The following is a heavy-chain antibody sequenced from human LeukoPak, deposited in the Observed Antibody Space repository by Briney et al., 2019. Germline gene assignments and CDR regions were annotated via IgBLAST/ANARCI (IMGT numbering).Heavy chain of an antibody. D-gene: IGHD3-22*01. V-gene: IGHV3-30*04. CDR3: GRAPHYISSGYYNC. Sequence: PGRSLRLSCAASGFTFSTYAMHWVRQAPGKGLEWVAVISYDGSNEYYADSVKGRFTISRDNSKNTLYLQMNSLRPEDTSVYYCGRAPHYISSGYYNCWGPRTLCTASS. CDR2: ISYDGSNE. J-gene: IGHJ4*01. CDR1: GFTFSTYA.